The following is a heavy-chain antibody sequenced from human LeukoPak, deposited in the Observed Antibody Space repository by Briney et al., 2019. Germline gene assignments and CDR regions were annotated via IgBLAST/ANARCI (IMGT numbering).Heavy chain of an antibody. CDR3: AKDLHLSTMIVVVITSVDY. J-gene: IGHJ4*02. Sequence: GGSLRLSCAASGFTFSTYAMHWVRQAPGKGLEYVSAISSHGGSTYYANSVKGRFTISRDNSKSTLYLQMGSLRTEDTAVYYCAKDLHLSTMIVVVITSVDYWGQGTLVTVSS. CDR1: GFTFSTYA. D-gene: IGHD3-22*01. CDR2: ISSHGGST. V-gene: IGHV3-64*01.